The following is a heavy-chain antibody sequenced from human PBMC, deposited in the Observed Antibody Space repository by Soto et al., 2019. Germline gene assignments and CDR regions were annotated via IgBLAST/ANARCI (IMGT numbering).Heavy chain of an antibody. CDR2: ISSRGGRI. Sequence: GWSLRLSCAASVFTFGYYPMSWVRQAPGKGLEWVSVISSRGGRIDYSDSVKGRFIISRDNSKNTLYLQMNSLRGEDTAVYYCAKDFSRRDLDHYYYYGMDVWGQGTTVTVSS. J-gene: IGHJ6*02. CDR3: AKDFSRRDLDHYYYYGMDV. CDR1: VFTFGYYP. V-gene: IGHV3-23*01. D-gene: IGHD3-10*01.